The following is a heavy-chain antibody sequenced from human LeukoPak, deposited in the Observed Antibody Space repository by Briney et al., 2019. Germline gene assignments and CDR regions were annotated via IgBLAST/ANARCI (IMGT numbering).Heavy chain of an antibody. J-gene: IGHJ6*03. CDR2: ISGYNGKT. CDR1: GYTFNTYG. D-gene: IGHD6-13*01. Sequence: ASVKVSCKASGYTFNTYGITWVRQAPGQGLEWMGWISGYNGKTKYAQKIQDRVTMTTDTSTTTAYMELRSLRSDDTAVYYCARVVGLTGYSSSWYSGYYYYMDVWGKGTTVTVSS. CDR3: ARVVGLTGYSSSWYSGYYYYMDV. V-gene: IGHV1-18*01.